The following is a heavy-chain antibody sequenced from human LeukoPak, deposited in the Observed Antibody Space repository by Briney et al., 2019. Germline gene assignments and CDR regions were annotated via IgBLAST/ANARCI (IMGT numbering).Heavy chain of an antibody. CDR1: GGTISSSNC. CDR3: ARHCSGGSCYSGLDY. D-gene: IGHD2-15*01. J-gene: IGHJ4*02. Sequence: SETVSLTCAVSGGTISSSNCRSWVRQPPGKGLEWIGEIYHSGSTNYNPSLESRVTISVDTSKNQFSLKMSSVTAADTAVYYCARHCSGGSCYSGLDYWGQGTLVTVSS. V-gene: IGHV4-4*02. CDR2: IYHSGST.